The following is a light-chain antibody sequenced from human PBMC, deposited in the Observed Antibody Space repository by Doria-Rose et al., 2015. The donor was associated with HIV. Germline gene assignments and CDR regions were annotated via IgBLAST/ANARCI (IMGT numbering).Light chain of an antibody. J-gene: IGKJ1*01. V-gene: IGKV3-20*01. CDR2: DGS. CDR3: HQYGTSWT. CDR1: QSFSSTH. Sequence: EIVMTQSPGTLSLSPGERATLSCRASQSFSSTHLAWYKQKPGQAPSLLIYDGSTRATGIPDRFSASGSGTDYTLTINRLEPEDFALYYCHQYGTSWTFGQGTKVEI.